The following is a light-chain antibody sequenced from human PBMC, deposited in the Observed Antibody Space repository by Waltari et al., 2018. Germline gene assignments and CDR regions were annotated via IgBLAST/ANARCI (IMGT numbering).Light chain of an antibody. V-gene: IGLV3-10*01. CDR2: EGS. CDR3: YSTDSSGDYGV. Sequence: SYELTQPPSVSVSPGQTARNTCSGDALTKRFGYWYQQKSGQAPVLVIYEGSKRPSGIPERFSGSSLGTMATLTISGAQVEDEADYYCYSTDSSGDYGVFGGGTKLTVL. CDR1: ALTKRF. J-gene: IGLJ2*01.